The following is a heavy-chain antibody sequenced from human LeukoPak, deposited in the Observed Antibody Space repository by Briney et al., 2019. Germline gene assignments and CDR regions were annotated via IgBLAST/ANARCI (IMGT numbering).Heavy chain of an antibody. Sequence: ASVKVSCKASGGTFSSYAISWVRQAPGQGLEWMGWISAYNGNTNYAQKLQGRVTMTTDTSTSTAYMELRSLRSDDTAVYYCARGLVPADPPDYWGQGTLVTVSS. V-gene: IGHV1-18*01. CDR2: ISAYNGNT. CDR3: ARGLVPADPPDY. J-gene: IGHJ4*02. CDR1: GGTFSSYA. D-gene: IGHD2-2*01.